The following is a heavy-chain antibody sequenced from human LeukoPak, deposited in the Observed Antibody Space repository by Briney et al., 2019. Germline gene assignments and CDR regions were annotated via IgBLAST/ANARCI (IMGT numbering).Heavy chain of an antibody. CDR3: VRGLSGVSSWYFDL. CDR2: LHSGGHT. Sequence: GGSLRLSCAASGFTISSNYLSWVRQAPGKGLVWISALHSGGHTFYADSVRGRFTIPRDISKNTLYLQMNDLGAEDTALYYCVRGLSGVSSWYFDLWGRGTLVSVSS. J-gene: IGHJ2*01. CDR1: GFTISSNY. D-gene: IGHD7-27*01. V-gene: IGHV3-53*01.